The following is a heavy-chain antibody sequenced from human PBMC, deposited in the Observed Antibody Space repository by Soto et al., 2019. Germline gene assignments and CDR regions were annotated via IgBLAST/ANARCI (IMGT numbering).Heavy chain of an antibody. J-gene: IGHJ6*03. CDR3: AKGHGSGFYYYYLGV. CDR1: GFTFSSYA. D-gene: IGHD3-10*01. CDR2: ISGSGGST. Sequence: EVQLLESGGGLVQPGGSLRLSCAASGFTFSSYAMSWVRQAPGKGLEWVSAISGSGGSTYYADSVKGRFTISRVNSKNTEYLQRNSLRAEDTAVYYCAKGHGSGFYYYYLGVWGKVTTVTVSS. V-gene: IGHV3-23*01.